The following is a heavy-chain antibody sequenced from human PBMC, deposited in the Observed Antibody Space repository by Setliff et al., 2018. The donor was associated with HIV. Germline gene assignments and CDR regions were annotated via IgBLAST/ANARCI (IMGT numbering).Heavy chain of an antibody. CDR3: ARDHGSFDY. Sequence: KPSETLSLTCTVSGGSINSGSYYWSWIRQPAGKALEWIGRIYTSGSTNYNPSLESRVSISLDTSKNQFSLKLTSVTAADTAVYYCARDHGSFDYWGQGTLVTVSS. CDR2: IYTSGST. J-gene: IGHJ4*02. CDR1: GGSINSGSYY. V-gene: IGHV4-61*02. D-gene: IGHD3-10*01.